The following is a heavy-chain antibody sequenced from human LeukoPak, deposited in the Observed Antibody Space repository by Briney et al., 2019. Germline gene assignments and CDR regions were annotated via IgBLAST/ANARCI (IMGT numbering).Heavy chain of an antibody. CDR1: GGSFSGYY. CDR2: INHSGST. Sequence: SETLSLTCAVYGGSFSGYYWSWIRQPPGKGLEWLGKINHSGSTNYNPSLKSRVTISVDTSKNQFSLKLSSVTAADTAVYYCARGPNLISTRNFDYWGQGTLVTVSS. J-gene: IGHJ4*02. V-gene: IGHV4-34*01. D-gene: IGHD5/OR15-5a*01. CDR3: ARGPNLISTRNFDY.